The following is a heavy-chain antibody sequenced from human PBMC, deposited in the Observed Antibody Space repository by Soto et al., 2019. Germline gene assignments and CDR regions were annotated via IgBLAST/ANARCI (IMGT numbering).Heavy chain of an antibody. Sequence: EVQLVESGGGLVQPGGSLRLSCATSGFTFSVYEMNWVRQAPGKGLEWVSYISAGGGIIYYADSVRGRFTISRDNAQNSLSLQMNSLRDEDTAVYYGVRDRPHGGNPYDYWGQGTLVTVSS. CDR3: VRDRPHGGNPYDY. J-gene: IGHJ4*02. CDR1: GFTFSVYE. D-gene: IGHD2-15*01. V-gene: IGHV3-48*02. CDR2: ISAGGGII.